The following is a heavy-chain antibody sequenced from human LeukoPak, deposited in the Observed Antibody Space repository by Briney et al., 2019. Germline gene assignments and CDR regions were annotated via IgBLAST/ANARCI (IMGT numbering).Heavy chain of an antibody. CDR3: TRELGIPAAIEGIYYYYNGMDV. Sequence: GGSLRLSCATSGFTIGKSDMAWVRQAPGKGLEWVSIVYTGGRTFHADSVKGRFTMSRDQSKNTVGLQMNSLRSEDTALYYCTRELGIPAAIEGIYYYYNGMDVWGQGTTVTVSS. CDR1: GFTIGKSD. V-gene: IGHV3-53*05. CDR2: VYTGGRT. D-gene: IGHD2-2*02. J-gene: IGHJ6*02.